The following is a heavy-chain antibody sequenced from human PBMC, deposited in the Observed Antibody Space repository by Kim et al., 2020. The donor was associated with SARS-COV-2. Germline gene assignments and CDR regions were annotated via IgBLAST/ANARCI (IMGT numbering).Heavy chain of an antibody. CDR2: IKQDGSEK. V-gene: IGHV3-7*01. Sequence: GGSLRLSCAASGFTFSSYWMSWVRQAPGKGLEWVANIKQDGSEKYYVDSVKGRFTISRDNAKNSLYLQMNSLRAEDTAVYYCATLPQTLLGYFDYWGQGTLVTVSS. CDR3: ATLPQTLLGYFDY. J-gene: IGHJ4*02. D-gene: IGHD7-27*01. CDR1: GFTFSSYW.